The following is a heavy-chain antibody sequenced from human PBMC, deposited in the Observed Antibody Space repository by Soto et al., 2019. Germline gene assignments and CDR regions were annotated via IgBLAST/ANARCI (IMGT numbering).Heavy chain of an antibody. CDR2: IIPRSATS. CDR3: AREGLVLVPPTVNSDYYYYAMDV. D-gene: IGHD2-2*01. Sequence: QVQLVQSGAEVKKPGSSVKVSCKASGDTFSTYTITWMRQAPGQGLEWMGGIIPRSATSNYAQKFQGRVTINADEFTRPAYMERGSLRSEDTAVYYCAREGLVLVPPTVNSDYYYYAMDVWGQGTTVTVSS. CDR1: GDTFSTYT. J-gene: IGHJ6*02. V-gene: IGHV1-69*12.